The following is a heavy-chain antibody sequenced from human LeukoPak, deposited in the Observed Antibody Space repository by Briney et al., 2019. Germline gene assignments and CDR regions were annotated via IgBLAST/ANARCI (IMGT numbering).Heavy chain of an antibody. CDR3: ARAGPMYYYDSSGYYGSFDY. CDR2: ISSSSSYI. V-gene: IGHV3-21*01. Sequence: GSLRLSCAASGFTFSSYSMNWVRQAPGKGLEWVSSISSSSSYIYYADSVKGRFTISRDNAKNSLYLQMNSLRAEDTAVYYCARAGPMYYYDSSGYYGSFDYWGQGTLVTVSS. CDR1: GFTFSSYS. D-gene: IGHD3-22*01. J-gene: IGHJ4*02.